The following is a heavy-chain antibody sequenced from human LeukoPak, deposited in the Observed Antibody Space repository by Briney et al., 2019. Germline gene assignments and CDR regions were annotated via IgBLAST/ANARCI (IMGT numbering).Heavy chain of an antibody. V-gene: IGHV4-59*01. CDR3: ARRVGDKAYFDF. CDR1: GGSISSYY. Sequence: SETLSLTCTVSGGSISSYYWSWIRQPPGKGLEWIAYIYYSGSTNYNPSLKSRVTISVDTSKNQFSLKLSSVTAADTAVYYCARRVGDKAYFDFWGQGTLVPVSS. D-gene: IGHD1-26*01. J-gene: IGHJ4*02. CDR2: IYYSGST.